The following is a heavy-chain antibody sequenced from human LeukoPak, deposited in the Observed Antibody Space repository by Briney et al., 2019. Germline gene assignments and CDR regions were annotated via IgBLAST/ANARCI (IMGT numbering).Heavy chain of an antibody. CDR3: AHTPIGFSMVRGPPFDY. D-gene: IGHD3-10*01. J-gene: IGHJ4*02. V-gene: IGHV2-5*02. Sequence: ESGPTLVKPTQTLTLTCTFSGFSLSTSGVGVGWIRQPPGKALEWLALIYWDDDKRYSPSLKSRLTITKDTSKNQVVLTMTNMDPVDTATYYCAHTPIGFSMVRGPPFDYWGQGTLVTVSS. CDR1: GFSLSTSGVG. CDR2: IYWDDDK.